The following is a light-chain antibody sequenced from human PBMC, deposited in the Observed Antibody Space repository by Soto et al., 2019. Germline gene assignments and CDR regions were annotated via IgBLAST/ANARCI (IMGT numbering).Light chain of an antibody. CDR3: STFADSSARDYV. CDR1: SSDIGAYDY. J-gene: IGLJ1*01. V-gene: IGLV2-14*03. CDR2: DVS. Sequence: QSALTQPASVSGSPGQSITISCTGTSSDIGAYDYVSWYQQHPGGVPKLLIYDVSSRPSGVSSRFSGSKSGNTASLTISGLQTDDESHYYCSTFADSSARDYVFGGGTKVTVL.